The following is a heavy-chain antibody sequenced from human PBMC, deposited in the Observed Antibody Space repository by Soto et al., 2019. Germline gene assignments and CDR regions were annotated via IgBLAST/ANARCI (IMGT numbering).Heavy chain of an antibody. D-gene: IGHD1-26*01. CDR1: GYTFTGYY. Sequence: GASVKVSCKASGYTFTGYYMHWVRQAPGQGLEWMGWINPNSGGTNYAQKFQGRVTMTRDTSISTAYMELSRLRSDDTAVYYCARGEGATTKEYFQHWGQGTLVTVSS. J-gene: IGHJ1*01. V-gene: IGHV1-2*02. CDR2: INPNSGGT. CDR3: ARGEGATTKEYFQH.